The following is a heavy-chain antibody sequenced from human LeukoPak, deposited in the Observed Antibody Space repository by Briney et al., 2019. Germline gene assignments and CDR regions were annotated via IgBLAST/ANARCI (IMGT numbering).Heavy chain of an antibody. Sequence: SETLSLTCTVSGGSISSSSYYWGWIRQPPGKGLEWIGSIYYSGSTYYNPSLKSRVTISVDTSKNQFSLKLSSVTAADTAVYYCARAEQGAIVATWIDYWGQGTLVTVSS. CDR2: IYYSGST. J-gene: IGHJ4*02. V-gene: IGHV4-39*07. D-gene: IGHD5-12*01. CDR1: GGSISSSSYY. CDR3: ARAEQGAIVATWIDY.